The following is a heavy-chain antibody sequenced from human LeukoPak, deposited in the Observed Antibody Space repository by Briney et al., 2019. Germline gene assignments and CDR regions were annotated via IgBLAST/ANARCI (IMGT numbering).Heavy chain of an antibody. CDR3: AELGITMIGGV. V-gene: IGHV3-74*01. J-gene: IGHJ6*04. CDR2: INSDGSST. CDR1: GFTFSSYW. D-gene: IGHD3-10*02. Sequence: GGSLRLSCAASGFTFSSYWMHWVRQAPGEGLVWVSRINSDGSSTTYADSVTGRFTVSRDNAKNSLYLQMNSLRAEDTAVYYCAELGITMIGGVWGKGTTVTISS.